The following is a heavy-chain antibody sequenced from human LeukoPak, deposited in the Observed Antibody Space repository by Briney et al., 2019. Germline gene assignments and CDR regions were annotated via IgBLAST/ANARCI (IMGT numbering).Heavy chain of an antibody. J-gene: IGHJ6*02. CDR1: GFTFSSYA. Sequence: PGGSLRLSCAASGFTFSSYAMSWVRQAPGKGLEWVSAISGSGGSTYYADSVKGRFTISRDNSENTLYLQMNSLRAEDTAVYYCAKVALTGYLYYYYGMDVWGQGTTVTVSS. CDR3: AKVALTGYLYYYYGMDV. D-gene: IGHD3-9*01. V-gene: IGHV3-23*01. CDR2: ISGSGGST.